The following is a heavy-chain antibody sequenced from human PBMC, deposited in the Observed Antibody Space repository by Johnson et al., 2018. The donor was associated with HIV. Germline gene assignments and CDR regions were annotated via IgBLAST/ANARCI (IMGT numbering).Heavy chain of an antibody. V-gene: IGHV3-23*04. Sequence: VQLVESGGGLVKPGGSLRLSCAASGFTFSDYYMSWIRQAPGKGLEWVSAISGSGGSTYYADSVKGRFTISRDNSKNTLYLQMNSLRAEDTAVYYCAKDLGWELLRGAFDIWGQGTMVTVSS. D-gene: IGHD1-26*01. J-gene: IGHJ3*02. CDR1: GFTFSDYY. CDR2: ISGSGGST. CDR3: AKDLGWELLRGAFDI.